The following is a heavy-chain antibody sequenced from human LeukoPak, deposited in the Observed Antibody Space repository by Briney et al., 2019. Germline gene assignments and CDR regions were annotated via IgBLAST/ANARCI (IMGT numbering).Heavy chain of an antibody. CDR3: AREAPFDY. CDR1: GFTFSGSA. CDR2: ISYDGSNK. J-gene: IGHJ4*02. Sequence: GGSLRLSCAASGFTFSGSAVHWVRQAPGKGLEWVAFISYDGSNKYYADSVKGRFTISRDNSKNTLYLQMNSLRTEDTAVYYRAREAPFDYWGQGTLVTVSS. V-gene: IGHV3-30*04.